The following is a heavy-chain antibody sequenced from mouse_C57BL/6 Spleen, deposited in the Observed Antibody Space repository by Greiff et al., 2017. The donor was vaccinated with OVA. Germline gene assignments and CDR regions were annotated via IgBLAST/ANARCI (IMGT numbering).Heavy chain of an antibody. J-gene: IGHJ1*03. D-gene: IGHD1-1*01. Sequence: EVKVVESGGGLVKPGGSLKLSCAASGFTFSDYGMHWVRQAPEKGLEWVAYISSGSSTIYYADTVKGRFTISRDNAKNTLFLQMTSLRSEDTAMYYCARPFITTVVDYWYFDVWGTGTTVTVSS. V-gene: IGHV5-17*01. CDR2: ISSGSSTI. CDR1: GFTFSDYG. CDR3: ARPFITTVVDYWYFDV.